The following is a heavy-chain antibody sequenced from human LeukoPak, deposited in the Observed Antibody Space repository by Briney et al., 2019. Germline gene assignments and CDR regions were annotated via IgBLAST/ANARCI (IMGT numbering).Heavy chain of an antibody. Sequence: PGGSLRLSCAASGYIFSTYSMNWVRQAPGKGLEWVSSISSSSSYIYYGDSVKGRFTISRDNAKNSLHLQLNSLRAEDTAVYYCAREIPLSTTRSGWYDYWGQGTLVTVSS. CDR3: AREIPLSTTRSGWYDY. CDR2: ISSSSSYI. D-gene: IGHD6-19*01. CDR1: GYIFSTYS. J-gene: IGHJ4*02. V-gene: IGHV3-21*04.